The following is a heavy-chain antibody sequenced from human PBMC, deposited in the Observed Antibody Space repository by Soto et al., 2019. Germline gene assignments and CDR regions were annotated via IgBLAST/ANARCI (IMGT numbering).Heavy chain of an antibody. Sequence: ASVKVSCKVSGDTLTELSMHWVRQAPGKGLEWMGGFDPEDGETIYAQKFQGRVTMTEDTSTDTAYMELSSLRSEDTAVYYCATSQGVAGAAQFGFDPWGQGPLVTVPS. D-gene: IGHD6-19*01. CDR1: GDTLTELS. CDR2: FDPEDGET. CDR3: ATSQGVAGAAQFGFDP. V-gene: IGHV1-24*01. J-gene: IGHJ5*02.